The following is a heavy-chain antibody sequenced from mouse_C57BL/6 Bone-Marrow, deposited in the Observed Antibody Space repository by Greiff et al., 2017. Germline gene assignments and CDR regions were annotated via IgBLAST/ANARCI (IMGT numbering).Heavy chain of an antibody. Sequence: LVKPGASVKISCKASGYTFTDYYMNWVKQSHGKSLEWIGDINPNNGGTSYNQKFKGKATLTVDKSSSTAYMELRSLTSEVSAVYYCARSGSSYVDWYFDVWGTGTTVTVSS. D-gene: IGHD1-1*01. CDR2: INPNNGGT. CDR1: GYTFTDYY. V-gene: IGHV1-26*01. J-gene: IGHJ1*03. CDR3: ARSGSSYVDWYFDV.